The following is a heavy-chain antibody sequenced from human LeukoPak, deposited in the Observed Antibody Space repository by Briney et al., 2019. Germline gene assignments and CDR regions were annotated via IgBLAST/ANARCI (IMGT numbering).Heavy chain of an antibody. J-gene: IGHJ4*02. D-gene: IGHD1-26*01. Sequence: GSLRLSCAASRVTVSSNYMSCVRQAPGKGLEWVSAIYNEGSTYYPNSVKGRLTIPKDKSKNTLYLQMNSLRAEDTAVYYCARGNSGDSGHFDYWGQGTLVTVSS. CDR1: RVTVSSNY. CDR2: IYNEGST. V-gene: IGHV3-53*01. CDR3: ARGNSGDSGHFDY.